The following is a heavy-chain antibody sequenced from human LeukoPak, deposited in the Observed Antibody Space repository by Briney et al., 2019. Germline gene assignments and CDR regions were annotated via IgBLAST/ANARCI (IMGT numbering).Heavy chain of an antibody. CDR2: ISYDGSNK. V-gene: IGHV3-30*18. J-gene: IGHJ4*02. CDR1: GFTFSSYG. CDR3: AKDVQELRYFDWLPIGSFDY. Sequence: GRSLRLSCAASGFTFSSYGMHWVRQAPGKGLEWVAVISYDGSNKYYADSVKCRFTISRDNSKNTLYLQMNSLRAEDTAVYYCAKDVQELRYFDWLPIGSFDYWGQEALVTVSS. D-gene: IGHD3-9*01.